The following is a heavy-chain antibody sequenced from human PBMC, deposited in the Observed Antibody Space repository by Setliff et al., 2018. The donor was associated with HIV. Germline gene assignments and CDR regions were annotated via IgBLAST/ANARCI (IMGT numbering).Heavy chain of an antibody. J-gene: IGHJ3*02. CDR3: AKEESFSGLDAFDI. D-gene: IGHD5-12*01. CDR2: ISGSGGST. V-gene: IGHV3-23*01. Sequence: AASGFTVSSYAMSWVRQAPGKGLEWVSAISGSGGSTYXXDSVKGRFXXXRDNSXNTLYLQMTSTRXXXTAVYXCAKEESFSGLDAFDIXXXGTMVTVS. CDR1: GFTVSSYA.